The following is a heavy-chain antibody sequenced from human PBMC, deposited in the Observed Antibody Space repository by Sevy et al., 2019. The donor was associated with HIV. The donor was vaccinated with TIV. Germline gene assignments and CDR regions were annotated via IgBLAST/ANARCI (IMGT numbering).Heavy chain of an antibody. CDR2: IYYSGST. Sequence: SETLSLTCTVSGGSITPYYRNWIRQPPGKGLEWIGFIYYSGSTNYSPSLKSRVTISVDTSNKQFSLNLSSVTAADPAVYYCARGGGVTDYGLDVWGQGTTVTVSS. D-gene: IGHD3-16*01. CDR1: GGSITPYY. J-gene: IGHJ6*02. CDR3: ARGGGVTDYGLDV. V-gene: IGHV4-59*01.